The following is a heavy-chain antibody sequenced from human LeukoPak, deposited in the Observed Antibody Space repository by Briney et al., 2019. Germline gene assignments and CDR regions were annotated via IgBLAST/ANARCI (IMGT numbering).Heavy chain of an antibody. CDR3: ARDFYDILTGSTSSYYYYYMDV. CDR2: IRYDGSNK. D-gene: IGHD3-9*01. Sequence: GGSLRLSCAASGFTFSSYGMHWVRQAPGKGLEWVAFIRYDGSNKYYADSVKGRFTISRDNSKNTLYLQMNSLRAEDTAVYYCARDFYDILTGSTSSYYYYYMDVWGKGTTVTVSS. CDR1: GFTFSSYG. V-gene: IGHV3-30*02. J-gene: IGHJ6*03.